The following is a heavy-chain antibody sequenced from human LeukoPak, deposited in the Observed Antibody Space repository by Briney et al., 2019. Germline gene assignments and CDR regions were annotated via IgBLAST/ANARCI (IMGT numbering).Heavy chain of an antibody. CDR2: IGGSGEMT. Sequence: GGSLRLSCAVSGFTFSSCAMTWVRQAPGKGLEWVSGIGGSGEMTNYADSVKGRFTISRDNAKNSLYLQMNSLRAEDTAVYYCARGSRAFDIWGQGTMVTVSS. V-gene: IGHV3-23*01. CDR3: ARGSRAFDI. J-gene: IGHJ3*02. CDR1: GFTFSSCA.